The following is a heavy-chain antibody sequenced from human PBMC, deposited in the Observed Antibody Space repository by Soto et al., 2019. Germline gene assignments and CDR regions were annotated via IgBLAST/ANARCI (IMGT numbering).Heavy chain of an antibody. D-gene: IGHD2-15*01. Sequence: QVQLQESGPGLVKPSGTLSLTCAVSGGSISSSNWWSWVRQPPGKGLEWIGEIYHSGSTNYNPSLKSRVTIPVDKSTNQFSLKLSPVTAADTAVYYCARGLNDCSGGSCYASRIDYWGQGTLVTVSS. CDR1: GGSISSSNW. V-gene: IGHV4-4*02. J-gene: IGHJ4*02. CDR2: IYHSGST. CDR3: ARGLNDCSGGSCYASRIDY.